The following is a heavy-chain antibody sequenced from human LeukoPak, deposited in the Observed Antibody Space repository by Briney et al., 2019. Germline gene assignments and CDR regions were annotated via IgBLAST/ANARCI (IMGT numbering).Heavy chain of an antibody. CDR2: IYHSGST. J-gene: IGHJ5*02. D-gene: IGHD3-3*01. CDR1: GYSISSGYY. CDR3: ARRRDFWSGYYPNWFDP. V-gene: IGHV4-38-2*01. Sequence: KPSETLSLTCAVSGYSISSGYYWGWIRQPPGKGLEWIGSIYHSGSTYHNPSLKSRVTISVDTSKNQFSLKLSSVTAADTAVYYCARRRDFWSGYYPNWFDPWGQGTLVTVSS.